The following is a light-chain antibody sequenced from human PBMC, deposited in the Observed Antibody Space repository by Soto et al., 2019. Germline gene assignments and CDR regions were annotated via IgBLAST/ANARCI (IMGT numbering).Light chain of an antibody. CDR3: QHSSNFHFT. J-gene: IGKJ5*01. CDR2: GAS. V-gene: IGKV1-9*01. CDR1: QGIRHY. Sequence: DIQLTQSPSFLSASVGARVTITCRASQGIRHYLAWYQQKPGKAPSLLMYGASTLQSGVPSRFSGSGSGTDFTLTINSLQPEDFATYYCQHSSNFHFTFGQGTRLEIK.